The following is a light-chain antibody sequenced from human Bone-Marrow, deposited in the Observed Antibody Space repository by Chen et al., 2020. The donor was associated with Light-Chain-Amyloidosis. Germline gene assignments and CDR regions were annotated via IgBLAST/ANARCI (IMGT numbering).Light chain of an antibody. CDR1: QTISSSY. CDR3: QQYGTSPLT. V-gene: IGKV3-20*01. CDR2: GSS. Sequence: EIVLTQSPGTLSLSPGEGANLSCRASQTISSSYLTWYQQKFGQAPRLLIYGSSSRATGIPDRFTGSGSGSDFTLTINRREPEDCAMYYCQQYGTSPLTFGGGTKVEIK. J-gene: IGKJ4*01.